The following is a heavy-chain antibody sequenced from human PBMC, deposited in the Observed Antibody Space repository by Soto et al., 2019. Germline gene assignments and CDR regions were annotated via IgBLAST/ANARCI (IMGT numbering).Heavy chain of an antibody. CDR1: GFTFSSYA. CDR3: AKVRGVVVGATIDY. D-gene: IGHD2-15*01. J-gene: IGHJ4*02. CDR2: ISGSGGGT. Sequence: GGSLRLSCAASGFTFSSYAMSWVRQAPGKGLEWVSGISGSGGGTYYADYADSVKGRFTISRDNSKNTLFLQMNSLRAEDTATYYCAKVRGVVVGATIDYWGQGTLVTVSS. V-gene: IGHV3-23*01.